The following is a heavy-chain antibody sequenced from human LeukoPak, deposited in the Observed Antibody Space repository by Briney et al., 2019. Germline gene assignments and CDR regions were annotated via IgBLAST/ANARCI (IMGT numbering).Heavy chain of an antibody. D-gene: IGHD6-6*01. CDR3: TRKVAARPTAYYSDY. J-gene: IGHJ4*02. CDR1: GFTFGDYA. CDR2: IRSKAYGGTT. V-gene: IGHV3-49*04. Sequence: PGRSLRLSCTASGFTFGDYAMSWVRQAPGKGLEWVGFIRSKAYGGTTEYAASVKGRFTISRDDSKSIAYLQMNSLKTEDTAVYYCTRKVAARPTAYYSDYWGQGTLVTVSS.